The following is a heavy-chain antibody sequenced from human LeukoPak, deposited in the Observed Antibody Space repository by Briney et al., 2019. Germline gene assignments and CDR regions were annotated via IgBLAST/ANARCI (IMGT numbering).Heavy chain of an antibody. J-gene: IGHJ6*02. CDR2: ISGSGGST. CDR1: GFTFSSYA. D-gene: IGHD6-25*01. V-gene: IGHV3-23*01. Sequence: GGSLRLSCAASGFTFSSYAMSWVRQAPGKGLEWVSAISGSGGSTYYADSVKGRFTISRDNSKNTLYLQMNSLRAEDTAVYYCAKAISSRLYYYGMDVWGQGTTVTVSS. CDR3: AKAISSRLYYYGMDV.